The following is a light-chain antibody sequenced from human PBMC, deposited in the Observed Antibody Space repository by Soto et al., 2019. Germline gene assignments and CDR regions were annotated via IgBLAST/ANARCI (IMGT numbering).Light chain of an antibody. CDR3: QQYITWRSFT. CDR2: DAA. Sequence: TQMTQSPSTPSASVRDRVTITYRASQSISSWLAWYQQKPRKAPKLLIYDAASLESGGPARFSGSRSDTNFSLIIITLLSEDFAVDYCQQYITWRSFTFGQGTRLDIK. J-gene: IGKJ5*01. V-gene: IGKV1-5*01. CDR1: QSISSW.